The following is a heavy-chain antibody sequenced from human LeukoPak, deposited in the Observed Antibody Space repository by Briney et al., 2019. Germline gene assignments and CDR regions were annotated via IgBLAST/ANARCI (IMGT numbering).Heavy chain of an antibody. Sequence: GASVKVSCKASGYTFTSYAISWVRQAPGQGLEWMGGIIPIFGTANYAQKFQGRVTITADESTSTAYMELSSLRPEDTAVYYCAIYGSGSYYNPEEFDYWGQGTLVTVSS. D-gene: IGHD3-10*01. CDR1: GYTFTSYA. V-gene: IGHV1-69*13. J-gene: IGHJ4*02. CDR3: AIYGSGSYYNPEEFDY. CDR2: IIPIFGTA.